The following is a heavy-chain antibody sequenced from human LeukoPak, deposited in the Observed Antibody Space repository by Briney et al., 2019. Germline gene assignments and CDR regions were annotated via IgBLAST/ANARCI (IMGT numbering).Heavy chain of an antibody. J-gene: IGHJ6*03. Sequence: GGSLRLSCAASGFTVSSNYMSWVRQAQGKGREWVSVIYSGGSTYYADSVKGRFTISRDNSKNTLYRQMNSLRAEDTAVYYCARVVAYSSSPRVDYYMDVWGKGTTVTVSS. CDR1: GFTVSSNY. CDR3: ARVVAYSSSPRVDYYMDV. V-gene: IGHV3-53*01. D-gene: IGHD6-6*01. CDR2: IYSGGST.